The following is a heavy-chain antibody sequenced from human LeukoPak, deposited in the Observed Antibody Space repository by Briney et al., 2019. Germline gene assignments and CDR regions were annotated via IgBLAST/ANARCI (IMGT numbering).Heavy chain of an antibody. J-gene: IGHJ3*02. V-gene: IGHV1-69*05. CDR1: GGTFSSYA. CDR2: IIPIFGTA. Sequence: SVKVSCKASGGTFSSYAISWVRQAPGQGLEWMGRIIPIFGTANYAQKFQGRVTITTDESTSTAYMELSSLRSEDTAVYYCASHRNDAFDIWGQGTMVTVSS. CDR3: ASHRNDAFDI.